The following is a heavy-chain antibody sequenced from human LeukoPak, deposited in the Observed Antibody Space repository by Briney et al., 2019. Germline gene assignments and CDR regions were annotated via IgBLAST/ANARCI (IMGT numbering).Heavy chain of an antibody. Sequence: ASETLSLTCTVSGGSISSGGYYWSWIRQHPGKGLEWIGYIYYSGSTYYNPSLKSRVTISVDTSKNQFSLKLSSVTAVDTAVYYCARETGNRGDYWGQGTLVTVSS. CDR3: ARETGNRGDY. D-gene: IGHD1-1*01. V-gene: IGHV4-31*03. CDR1: GGSISSGGYY. J-gene: IGHJ4*02. CDR2: IYYSGST.